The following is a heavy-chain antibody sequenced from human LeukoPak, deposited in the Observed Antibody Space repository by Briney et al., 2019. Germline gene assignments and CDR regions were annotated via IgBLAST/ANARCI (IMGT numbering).Heavy chain of an antibody. V-gene: IGHV1-18*01. J-gene: IGHJ4*02. Sequence: ASVNLSCKASGYTFTSYGISWVRQAPGQGLEPMGWISAYNGNTNYAQKLQGRVTMTTDTTTSTAYMELRSLRSDDTAVYYCARDRIAAAGDFDHWGQGTLVTVSS. D-gene: IGHD6-13*01. CDR3: ARDRIAAAGDFDH. CDR2: ISAYNGNT. CDR1: GYTFTSYG.